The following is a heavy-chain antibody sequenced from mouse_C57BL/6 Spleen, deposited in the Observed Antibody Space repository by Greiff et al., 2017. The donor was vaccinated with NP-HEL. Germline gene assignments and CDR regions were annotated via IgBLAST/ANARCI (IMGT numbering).Heavy chain of an antibody. CDR3: ARKGALHFDY. J-gene: IGHJ2*01. CDR2: IDPSDSYT. Sequence: VQLQQPGAELVMPGASVKLSCKASGYTFTSYWMHWVKQRPGQGLEWIGEIDPSDSYTNYNQKFKGKSTLTVDKSSSTAYMQLSSLTSEDSAVYYCARKGALHFDYWGQGTTLTVSS. CDR1: GYTFTSYW. D-gene: IGHD3-1*01. V-gene: IGHV1-69*01.